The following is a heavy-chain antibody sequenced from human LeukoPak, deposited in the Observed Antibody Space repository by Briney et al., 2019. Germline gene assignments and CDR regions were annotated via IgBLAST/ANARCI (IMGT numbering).Heavy chain of an antibody. D-gene: IGHD3-16*01. V-gene: IGHV1-2*02. Sequence: ASVKVSCKASGYTFTAYYIHWVRQAPGQRLEWMGWVSPNNGGTNYAQKFQGRVTRTRDTSISTLYMDLNSLRSDDTAVYYCARSDVLYASQGEARYFNHWGQGTLVTVSS. CDR1: GYTFTAYY. CDR3: ARSDVLYASQGEARYFNH. CDR2: VSPNNGGT. J-gene: IGHJ4*02.